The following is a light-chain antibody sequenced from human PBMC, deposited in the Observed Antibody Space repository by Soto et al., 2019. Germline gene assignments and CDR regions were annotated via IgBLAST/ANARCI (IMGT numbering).Light chain of an antibody. CDR2: GAS. J-gene: IGKJ1*01. CDR3: QQYGSSLWT. Sequence: EIVLTQSPGTLSLSPGERATLSCRASQSVSSSYLAWYQQKPGQAPRLLIYGASGRATGIPDRFSGSGSGTDFTLTIIRLEPEDFPVYYCQQYGSSLWTFGQGTKVEIK. CDR1: QSVSSSY. V-gene: IGKV3-20*01.